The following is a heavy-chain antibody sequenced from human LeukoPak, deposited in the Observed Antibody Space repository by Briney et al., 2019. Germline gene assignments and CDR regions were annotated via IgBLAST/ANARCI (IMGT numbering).Heavy chain of an antibody. V-gene: IGHV4-39*01. J-gene: IGHJ4*02. CDR2: INHSGST. Sequence: SETLSLTCTVSGGSISSSSYYWSWIRQPPGKGLEWIGEINHSGSTNYNPSLKSRVTISVDTSKNQFSLKLSSVTAADTAVYYCARRNYDILTGAIDYWGQGTLVTVSS. CDR1: GGSISSSSYY. D-gene: IGHD3-9*01. CDR3: ARRNYDILTGAIDY.